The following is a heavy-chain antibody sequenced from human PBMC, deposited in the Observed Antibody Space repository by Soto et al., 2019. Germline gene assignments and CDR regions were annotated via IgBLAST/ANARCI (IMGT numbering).Heavy chain of an antibody. CDR3: ARARYSGYDLYYDYGMDV. Sequence: QVQLVESGGGVVQPGRSLRLSCAASGFTFSSYAMHWVRQVPGKGLEWVAVISYDGSNKYYADSVKGRFTISRDNSKNTLYLPMNRLRAEDTAVYYCARARYSGYDLYYDYGMDVRGQGTTVTASS. D-gene: IGHD5-12*01. CDR1: GFTFSSYA. V-gene: IGHV3-30-3*01. CDR2: ISYDGSNK. J-gene: IGHJ6*02.